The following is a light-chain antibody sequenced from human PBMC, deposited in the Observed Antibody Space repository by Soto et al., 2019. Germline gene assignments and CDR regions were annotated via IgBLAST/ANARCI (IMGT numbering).Light chain of an antibody. V-gene: IGLV2-14*01. Sequence: QSVLTQPASVSGSPGQSITISCTGTSSDVGGYNYVSWYQQHPGKAPKLMIYEVSNRPSGVSNRFSGSKSGNTASLTISGLQAEXEADYYCSSYTSSSTLVFGGGTKLTVL. CDR1: SSDVGGYNY. CDR2: EVS. J-gene: IGLJ2*01. CDR3: SSYTSSSTLV.